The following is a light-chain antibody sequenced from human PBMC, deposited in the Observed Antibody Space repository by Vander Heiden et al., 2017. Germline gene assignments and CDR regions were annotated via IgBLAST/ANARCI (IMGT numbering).Light chain of an antibody. J-gene: IGLJ2*01. CDR2: SNN. CDR1: SSNIGSNT. V-gene: IGLV1-44*01. Sequence: QSVLTQPPSASGTPGQRVTIPCSGSSSNIGSNTVNWYQQLTATAPHLLIFSNNKRRSGVPDRFSGSTSGTSASTATSGLQSEEEADDYCAAGDDSLNGPVVFDGGTKLTVL. CDR3: AAGDDSLNGPVV.